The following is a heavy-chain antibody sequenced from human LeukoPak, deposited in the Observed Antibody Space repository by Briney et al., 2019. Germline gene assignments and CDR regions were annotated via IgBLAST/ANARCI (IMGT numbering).Heavy chain of an antibody. J-gene: IGHJ6*02. CDR1: GFTVSSNY. Sequence: PGGSLRLSCAASGFTVSSNYMGWVRPAPGEGLEWVSVIYSGGSTYYADSVKGRFTISRHNSKNTLYLQMNSLRAEDTAVYYCARDKVVAAAMGYYYYGMDVWGQGTTVTVSS. CDR3: ARDKVVAAAMGYYYYGMDV. D-gene: IGHD2-15*01. CDR2: IYSGGST. V-gene: IGHV3-53*04.